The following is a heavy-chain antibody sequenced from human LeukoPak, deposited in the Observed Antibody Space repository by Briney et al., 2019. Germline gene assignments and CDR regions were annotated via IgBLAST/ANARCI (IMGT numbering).Heavy chain of an antibody. D-gene: IGHD3-22*01. J-gene: IGHJ5*02. CDR3: AKDSSIVVAITTGWFDP. V-gene: IGHV3-23*01. CDR1: GFTFSSYA. CDR2: ISGSGGST. Sequence: GGSLRLSCAASGFTFSSYAMSWVRQAPGKGLEWVSAISGSGGSTYYADSVKGRFTISRDNSKNTLYLQMNSLRAEDTAVYYCAKDSSIVVAITTGWFDPWGQGTLVTVSS.